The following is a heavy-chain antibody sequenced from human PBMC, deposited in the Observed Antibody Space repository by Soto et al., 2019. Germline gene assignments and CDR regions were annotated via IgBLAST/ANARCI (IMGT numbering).Heavy chain of an antibody. Sequence: SETLSLTCTVSGGSISSSSYYWGWIRQPPGKGLEWIGSIYYSGSTYYNPSLKSRVTISVDTSKNQFSLKLSSVTAADTAVYYCARPNQDTVTNIWFDPWGQGTLVTVSS. V-gene: IGHV4-39*01. D-gene: IGHD4-4*01. CDR3: ARPNQDTVTNIWFDP. J-gene: IGHJ5*02. CDR1: GGSISSSSYY. CDR2: IYYSGST.